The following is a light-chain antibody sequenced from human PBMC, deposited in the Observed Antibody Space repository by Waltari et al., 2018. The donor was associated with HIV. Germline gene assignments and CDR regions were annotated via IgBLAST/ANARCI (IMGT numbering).Light chain of an antibody. CDR3: AAWDDSLSGYV. Sequence: QSVLTQPPSASGTPGQRVPISCSGSSSSIGSNYVYRYQQLPGTAPKLLIYRNNQRPSGVPDRFSGSKSGTSASLAISGLRSEDEADYYCAAWDDSLSGYVFGTGTKVTVL. CDR2: RNN. CDR1: SSSIGSNY. V-gene: IGLV1-47*01. J-gene: IGLJ1*01.